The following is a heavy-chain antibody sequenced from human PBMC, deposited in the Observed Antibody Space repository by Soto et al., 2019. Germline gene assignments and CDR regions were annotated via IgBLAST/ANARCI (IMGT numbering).Heavy chain of an antibody. V-gene: IGHV3-23*01. CDR3: AKARELERRPRDACDI. Sequence: EVQVLESGGGLVQPGGTLRLSCAASGFTFSSHAMNWVRQAPGKGLEWVSGISPSGSNTYYADSVKGRFTLSRDNSKNTLYLQRKSLRAEDTAVYYCAKARELERRPRDACDIWGQGTAVTVSS. CDR2: ISPSGSNT. J-gene: IGHJ3*02. D-gene: IGHD1-1*01. CDR1: GFTFSSHA.